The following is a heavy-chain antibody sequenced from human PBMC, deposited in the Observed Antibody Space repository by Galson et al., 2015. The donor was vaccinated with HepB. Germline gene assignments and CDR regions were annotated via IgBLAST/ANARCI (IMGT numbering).Heavy chain of an antibody. Sequence: SLRLSCAVSGFSFNYFPMHWVRQAPGKGLEWVAVISYTGSYTGYADFGRGRFTISRNNSKNALHLQMNSLRVDDTALYYCVRPRGAGAGDYQNWYFDLWGRGTLVTVSS. J-gene: IGHJ2*01. CDR3: VRPRGAGAGDYQNWYFDL. D-gene: IGHD4-17*01. V-gene: IGHV3-30-3*01. CDR2: ISYTGSYT. CDR1: GFSFNYFP.